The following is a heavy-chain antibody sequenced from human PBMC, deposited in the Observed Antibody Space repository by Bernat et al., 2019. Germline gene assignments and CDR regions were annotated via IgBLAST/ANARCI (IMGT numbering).Heavy chain of an antibody. D-gene: IGHD4-17*01. Sequence: EVQLLESGGGLVQPGGSLRLSCAASGFTFSSYAMSWVRQAPGKGLEWVSAISGSGGNTYYADSVRGRFTISRDNSKNTLYLQMNNLRADDTAVYYCARERATVYDAFDIWGQGTIVTVSS. V-gene: IGHV3-23*01. CDR2: ISGSGGNT. CDR1: GFTFSSYA. J-gene: IGHJ3*02. CDR3: ARERATVYDAFDI.